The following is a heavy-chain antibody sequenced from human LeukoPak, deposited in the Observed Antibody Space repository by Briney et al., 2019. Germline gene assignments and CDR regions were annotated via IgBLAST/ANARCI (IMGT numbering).Heavy chain of an antibody. CDR3: ARAPNVLRYFDWSPWDY. CDR2: IIPIFGTA. D-gene: IGHD3-9*01. Sequence: ASVKVSCKASGGTFSSYAISWVRQAPGQGLEWMGGIIPIFGTANYAQKLQGRVTMTTDTSTSTAYMELRSLRSDDTAVYYCARAPNVLRYFDWSPWDYWGQGTLVTVSS. CDR1: GGTFSSYA. V-gene: IGHV1-69*05. J-gene: IGHJ4*02.